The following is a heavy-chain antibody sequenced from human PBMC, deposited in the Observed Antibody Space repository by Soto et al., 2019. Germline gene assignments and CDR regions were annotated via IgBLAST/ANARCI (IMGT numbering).Heavy chain of an antibody. J-gene: IGHJ4*02. CDR2: ITHSGST. Sequence: SETLSLTFAVYGGSFSGYYWCWIRQPPGKGLEWIGEITHSGSTNYNPSLKSRVTISVDTSKNQFSLKLSSVTAADTAVYYCARGRFYYDSSGPFDYWGQGTLVTVS. D-gene: IGHD3-22*01. CDR1: GGSFSGYY. V-gene: IGHV4-34*01. CDR3: ARGRFYYDSSGPFDY.